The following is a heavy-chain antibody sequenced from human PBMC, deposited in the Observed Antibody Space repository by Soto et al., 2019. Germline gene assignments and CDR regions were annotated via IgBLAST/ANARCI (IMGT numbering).Heavy chain of an antibody. CDR1: GFTFSSYE. D-gene: IGHD2-2*01. CDR2: ISSSGSTI. V-gene: IGHV3-48*03. Sequence: GGSLRLSCAASGFTFSSYEMNWVCQAPGKGLEWVSYISSSGSTIYYADSVKGRFTISRDNAKNSLYLQMNSLRAEDTAVYYCARDKADKDCISTSCFSPLDCWGQGTLVTVS. J-gene: IGHJ4*02. CDR3: ARDKADKDCISTSCFSPLDC.